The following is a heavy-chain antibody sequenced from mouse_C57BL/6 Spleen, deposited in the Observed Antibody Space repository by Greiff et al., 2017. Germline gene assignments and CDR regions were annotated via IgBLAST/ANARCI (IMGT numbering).Heavy chain of an antibody. CDR1: GYTFTSYW. J-gene: IGHJ4*01. Sequence: QVQLKQPGTELVKPGASVKLSCKASGYTFTSYWMHWVKQRPGQGLEWIGNINPSNGGTNYNDKYKSKATLTVEKSSSTAYMQLCSLTTEVSAVYSCTSNWDGYAMDYWGQGTSVTVSS. V-gene: IGHV1-53*01. CDR3: TSNWDGYAMDY. D-gene: IGHD4-1*01. CDR2: INPSNGGT.